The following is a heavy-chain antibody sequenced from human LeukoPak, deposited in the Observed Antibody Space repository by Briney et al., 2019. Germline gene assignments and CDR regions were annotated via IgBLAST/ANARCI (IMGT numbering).Heavy chain of an antibody. CDR3: TEFYFDRSGYADY. D-gene: IGHD3-22*01. Sequence: PSETLSLTCTVSGGSISSSSFYWGWIRQPPGKGLEWIGSIYYRGSTYYNPSLKSRVTISVDMSENQVSLKLRSVTAADTAVYYCTEFYFDRSGYADYWGQGTLVTVSS. J-gene: IGHJ4*02. CDR2: IYYRGST. V-gene: IGHV4-39*01. CDR1: GGSISSSSFY.